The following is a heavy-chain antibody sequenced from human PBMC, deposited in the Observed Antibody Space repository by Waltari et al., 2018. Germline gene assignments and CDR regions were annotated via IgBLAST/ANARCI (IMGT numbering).Heavy chain of an antibody. Sequence: QLQLQESGPGLVKPSETLSLTCSVSGGSISSSRYYWGWIRQSPGKGLELIGSIYYSGSIYYNPHLQSRVTISGDTSKNQFSLNLSSVTAADTAVYYCARHWKRNGYRFDPWGQGTRVNVSS. CDR2: IYYSGSI. V-gene: IGHV4-39*01. J-gene: IGHJ5*02. CDR3: ARHWKRNGYRFDP. D-gene: IGHD5-12*01. CDR1: GGSISSSRYY.